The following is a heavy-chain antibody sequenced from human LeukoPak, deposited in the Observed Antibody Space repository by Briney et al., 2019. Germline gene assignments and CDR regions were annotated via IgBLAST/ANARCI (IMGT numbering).Heavy chain of an antibody. Sequence: PWGSLRLSCAASGFTFSNAWMSWVRQAPGKGLEWVGRIKSKTDGGTTDYAAPVEGRFTISRDDSKNTLYLQMNSLKTEDTAVYYCTTDLGYGDYETDYWGQGTLVTVSS. D-gene: IGHD4-17*01. CDR2: IKSKTDGGTT. V-gene: IGHV3-15*01. J-gene: IGHJ4*02. CDR3: TTDLGYGDYETDY. CDR1: GFTFSNAW.